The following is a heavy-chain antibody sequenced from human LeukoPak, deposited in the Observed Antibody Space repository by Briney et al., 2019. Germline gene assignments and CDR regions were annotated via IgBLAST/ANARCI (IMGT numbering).Heavy chain of an antibody. Sequence: GGSLRLSCAASGFTFSDYYMSWIRQAPGKGLEWVAVISYDGSNKYYADSVKGRFTISRDNSKNTLYLQMNSLRAEDTAVYYCAKAGYYDILTGSYFDYWGQGTLVTVSS. V-gene: IGHV3-30*18. CDR3: AKAGYYDILTGSYFDY. D-gene: IGHD3-9*01. J-gene: IGHJ4*02. CDR2: ISYDGSNK. CDR1: GFTFSDYY.